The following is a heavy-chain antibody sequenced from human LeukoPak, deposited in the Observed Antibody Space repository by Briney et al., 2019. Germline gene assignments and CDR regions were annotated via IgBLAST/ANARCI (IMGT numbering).Heavy chain of an antibody. CDR1: GFTFSSCA. D-gene: IGHD5-24*01. J-gene: IGHJ4*02. CDR2: ITGSGGST. Sequence: GGSLRLSCAASGFTFSSCAMNWVRQALGKGLEWVSVITGSGGSTYYADSVKGRFTISRDNSKNTLSLQMNSLRAEDTAVYYCAKGRLDGMGLLDYWGQGTLVTVSS. CDR3: AKGRLDGMGLLDY. V-gene: IGHV3-23*01.